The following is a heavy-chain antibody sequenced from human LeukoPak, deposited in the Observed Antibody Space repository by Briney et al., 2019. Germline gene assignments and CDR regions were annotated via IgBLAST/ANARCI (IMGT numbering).Heavy chain of an antibody. CDR2: ISGSGGST. J-gene: IGHJ4*02. D-gene: IGHD3-10*01. V-gene: IGHV3-23*01. CDR1: GFTFSSYA. Sequence: GGSLRLSCAASGFTFSSYAMSWVRQAPGKGLEWVSAISGSGGSTYYADSVKGRFTISRDNAKNSLYLQMNSLRAEDTAVYYCARRDHYYGSGSYGGGYFDYWGQGTLVTVSS. CDR3: ARRDHYYGSGSYGGGYFDY.